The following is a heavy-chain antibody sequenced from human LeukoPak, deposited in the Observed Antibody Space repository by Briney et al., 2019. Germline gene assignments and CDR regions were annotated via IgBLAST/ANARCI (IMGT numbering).Heavy chain of an antibody. J-gene: IGHJ4*02. CDR3: ARGRDYIIVGY. V-gene: IGHV4-31*03. CDR2: IHYSGSI. Sequence: SQTLSLTCTASGISVSSNTFYWMWIPQRPGQVPVWIGCIHYSGSIHYNPSLARRVSISVDASDDKFSLSLKSVTAADTAGYYCARGRDYIIVGYWGQGKLVTVSS. CDR1: GISVSSNTFY. D-gene: IGHD1-26*01.